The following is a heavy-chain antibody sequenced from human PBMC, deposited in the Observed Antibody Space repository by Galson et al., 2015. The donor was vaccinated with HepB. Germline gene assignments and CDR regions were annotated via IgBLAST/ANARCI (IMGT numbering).Heavy chain of an antibody. CDR1: GYSFTSYW. CDR3: ARHRVAMVRGVTSPADAFDI. V-gene: IGHV5-51*01. Sequence: QSGAEVTKPGESLKISCKGSGYSFTSYWIGWVRQMPGKGLEWMGIIYPGDSDTRYSPSFQGQVTISADKSISTAYLQWSSLKASDTAMYYCARHRVAMVRGVTSPADAFDIWGQGTMVTVSS. J-gene: IGHJ3*02. CDR2: IYPGDSDT. D-gene: IGHD3-10*01.